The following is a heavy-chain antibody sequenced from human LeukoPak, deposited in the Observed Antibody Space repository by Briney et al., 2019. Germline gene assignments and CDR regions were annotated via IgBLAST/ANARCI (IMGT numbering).Heavy chain of an antibody. CDR3: ARSYDILTGYYSDWFDP. CDR2: IYYSGST. CDR1: GGSISSSSYY. Sequence: SETLSLTCTVSGGSISSSSYYWGWIRQPPGKGLEWIGSIYYSGSTYYNPSLKSRVTISVDTSKNQFSLKLSSVTAADTAVYYCARSYDILTGYYSDWFDPWGQGTLVTVSS. V-gene: IGHV4-39*07. D-gene: IGHD3-9*01. J-gene: IGHJ5*02.